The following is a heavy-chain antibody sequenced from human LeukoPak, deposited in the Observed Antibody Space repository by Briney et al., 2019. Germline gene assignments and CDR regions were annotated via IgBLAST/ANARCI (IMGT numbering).Heavy chain of an antibody. D-gene: IGHD3-10*01. CDR2: ICHGGST. CDR3: AREAHYYGSGSYA. J-gene: IGHJ4*02. CDR1: GGSISSGGSS. V-gene: IGHV4-30-2*01. Sequence: SETLSLTCAVSGGSISSGGSSWSWIRQPPGKGLELIGYICHGGSTYYNPSLKSRVIISIDRSRNQFSLQLSSVTAADTAVYYCAREAHYYGSGSYAWGQGTLVTVSS.